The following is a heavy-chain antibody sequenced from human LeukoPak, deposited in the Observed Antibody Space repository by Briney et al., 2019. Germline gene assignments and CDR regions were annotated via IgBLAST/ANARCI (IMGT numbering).Heavy chain of an antibody. CDR1: GFTFSSYS. J-gene: IGHJ3*02. Sequence: GGSLRLSCAASGFTFSSYSMNWVRQAPGKGLEWVSYISSSSSTIYYADSVKGRFTISRDNAKNSLYLQMNSLRAEDTAVYYCARVSPNLRNAFDIWGQGTMVTVSS. V-gene: IGHV3-48*04. D-gene: IGHD1-14*01. CDR3: ARVSPNLRNAFDI. CDR2: ISSSSSTI.